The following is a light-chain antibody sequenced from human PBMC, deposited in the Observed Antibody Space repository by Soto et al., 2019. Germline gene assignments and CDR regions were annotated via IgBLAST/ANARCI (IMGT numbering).Light chain of an antibody. CDR3: QQAYSFPIT. J-gene: IGKJ5*01. Sequence: DIQLTQSPSCLSASVGDRVTITCLASQSISSYLDWYQLKPGRAPELLIHTTSRLQSGVPSRFSGSGSGTDFTLTINSLQPEDFATYYCQQAYSFPITFGQGTRLEIK. CDR1: QSISSY. CDR2: TTS. V-gene: IGKV1-12*01.